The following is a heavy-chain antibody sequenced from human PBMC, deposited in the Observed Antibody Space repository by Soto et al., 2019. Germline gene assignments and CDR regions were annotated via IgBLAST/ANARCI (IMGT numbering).Heavy chain of an antibody. V-gene: IGHV3-9*02. CDR2: IYWYSNRV. J-gene: IGHJ4*02. Sequence: PGGSLRLCCVASGFTSDDYAMHWVRQVPGKGLEWVSGIYWYSNRVDYADSVKGRFTTSRDNAKNSLYLQMDYLRTEDTAFYYCVKDLQPGGADYWGQGTLVTVSS. D-gene: IGHD1-1*01. CDR3: VKDLQPGGADY. CDR1: GFTSDDYA.